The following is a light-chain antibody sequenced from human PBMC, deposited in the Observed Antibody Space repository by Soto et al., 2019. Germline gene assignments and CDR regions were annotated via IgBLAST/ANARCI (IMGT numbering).Light chain of an antibody. CDR1: MRDVGAYNL. CDR2: EVR. V-gene: IGLV2-14*01. Sequence: QSALTHPASVSGSAGQSITISCSGTMRDVGAYNLVSWYQQHPGTAPKLIIYEVRNRPSGISSRFSGSRSGNTASLTISGLRPEDEGDYYCSAYTARSTLVFGGGTKLTVL. CDR3: SAYTARSTLV. J-gene: IGLJ3*02.